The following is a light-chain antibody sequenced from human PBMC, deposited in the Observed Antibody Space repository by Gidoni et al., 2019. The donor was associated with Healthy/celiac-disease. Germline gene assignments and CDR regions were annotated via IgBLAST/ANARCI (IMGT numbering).Light chain of an antibody. CDR2: GAS. CDR3: QQYGSSPRYT. CDR1: QSVSRSY. J-gene: IGKJ2*01. V-gene: IGKV3-20*01. Sequence: EIVLTQSPGTLSLSPGARATLSCRARQSVSRSYLAWYQQKPGQAPRLLIYGASSRATGIPDRFSGSGSGTDFTLTISKLEPEDFAVYYCQQYGSSPRYTFGQGTKLEIK.